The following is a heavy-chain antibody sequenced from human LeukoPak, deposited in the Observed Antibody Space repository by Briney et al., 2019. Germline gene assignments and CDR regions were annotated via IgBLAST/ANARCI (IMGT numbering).Heavy chain of an antibody. D-gene: IGHD6-13*01. CDR3: ARDRTGSSYDFDY. J-gene: IGHJ4*02. CDR2: IYHSGST. V-gene: IGHV4-30-2*05. Sequence: SQTLSLTCAVSGGSISSGGYSWSWIRQPPGKGLEWIGYIYHSGSTYYNPSLKSRVTISVDTSKNQFSLKLSSVTAADTAVYYCARDRTGSSYDFDYWGQGTLVTVSS. CDR1: GGSISSGGYS.